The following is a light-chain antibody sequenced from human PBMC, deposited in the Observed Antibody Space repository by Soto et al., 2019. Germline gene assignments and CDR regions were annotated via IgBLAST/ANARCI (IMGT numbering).Light chain of an antibody. CDR1: QSVLFSSNNKNY. V-gene: IGKV4-1*01. CDR3: QQDYSSWYT. CDR2: WAS. J-gene: IGKJ2*01. Sequence: DIVMTQSPDSLAVSLGERATINCKSSQSVLFSSNNKNYLAWYQQKPGQPPKLLIYWASTRESGVPDRFSGSGSGTDFTLTISSLQAEEVAVYYCQQDYSSWYTFGQGTKLEIK.